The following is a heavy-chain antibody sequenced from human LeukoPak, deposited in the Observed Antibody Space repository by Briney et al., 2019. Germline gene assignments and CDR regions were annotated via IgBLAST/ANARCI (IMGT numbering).Heavy chain of an antibody. Sequence: SETLSLTCTVSGGSISSHYWSWLRQPPGKGLEWIGYIYYSGSTNYNPSLKSRVTISVDTSKNQFSLKLSSVTAADTAVYYCARDQGATGAVWFDPWGQGTLVTVSS. D-gene: IGHD7-27*01. CDR1: GGSISSHY. J-gene: IGHJ5*02. V-gene: IGHV4-59*11. CDR2: IYYSGST. CDR3: ARDQGATGAVWFDP.